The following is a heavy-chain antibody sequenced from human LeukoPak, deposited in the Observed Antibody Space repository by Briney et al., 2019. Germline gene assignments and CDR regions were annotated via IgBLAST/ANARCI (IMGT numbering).Heavy chain of an antibody. J-gene: IGHJ6*02. Sequence: QSGGSLRLSCAASGFTFDDYAMHWVRQAPGKGLEWVSGISWNSGSIGYADSVKGRFTISRDNAKNSLYLQMNSLRAEDTAVYYCAREVRGYSYHYGMDVWGQGTTVTVSS. CDR1: GFTFDDYA. CDR2: ISWNSGSI. V-gene: IGHV3-9*01. CDR3: AREVRGYSYHYGMDV. D-gene: IGHD5-18*01.